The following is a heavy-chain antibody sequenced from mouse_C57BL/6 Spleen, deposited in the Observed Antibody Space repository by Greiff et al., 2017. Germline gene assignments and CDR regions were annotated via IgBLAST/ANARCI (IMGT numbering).Heavy chain of an antibody. CDR3: ARPYYGSSYFDY. J-gene: IGHJ2*01. D-gene: IGHD1-1*01. CDR2: ISGGGGNT. CDR1: GFTFSSYT. V-gene: IGHV5-9*01. Sequence: EVKLVESGGGLVKPGGSLKLSCPASGFTFSSYTMSWVRQTPEKRLEWVATISGGGGNTYYPDSVKGRFTISRDNAKNTLYLQMSSLRSEDTALYYCARPYYGSSYFDYWGQGTTLTVSS.